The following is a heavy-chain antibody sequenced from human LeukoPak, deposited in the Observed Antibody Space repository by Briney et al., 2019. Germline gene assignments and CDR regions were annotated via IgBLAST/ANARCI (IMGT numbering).Heavy chain of an antibody. J-gene: IGHJ2*01. CDR1: GGSISSSSYY. V-gene: IGHV4-39*01. D-gene: IGHD6-19*01. CDR2: IYYSGST. Sequence: KSSETLSLTCTVSGGSISSSSYYWGWIRQPPGKGLEWIGSIYYSGSTYYNPSLKSRVTISVDTSKNQFSLKLSSVTAADTAVYYCARGGYSSGPVGSRYFDLWGRGTLVTVSS. CDR3: ARGGYSSGPVGSRYFDL.